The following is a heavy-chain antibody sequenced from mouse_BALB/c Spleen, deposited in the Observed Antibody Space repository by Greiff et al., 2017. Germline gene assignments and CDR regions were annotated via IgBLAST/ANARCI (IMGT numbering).Heavy chain of an antibody. V-gene: IGHV5-9*03. J-gene: IGHJ1*01. CDR1: GFTFSSYT. CDR2: ISSGGGNT. CDR3: ARFQFFDV. Sequence: EVKLVESGGGLVKPGGSLKLSCAASGFTFSSYTMSWVRQTPEKRLEWVATISSGGGNTYYPDSVKGRFTISRDNAKNNLYLQMSSLRSEDTALYYCARFQFFDVWGAGTTVTVSS.